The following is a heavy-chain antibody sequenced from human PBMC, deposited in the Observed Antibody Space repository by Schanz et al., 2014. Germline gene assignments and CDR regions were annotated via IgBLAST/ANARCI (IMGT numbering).Heavy chain of an antibody. CDR2: INWNGGDT. CDR3: ARGSSASLSRVWFDL. V-gene: IGHV3-20*01. J-gene: IGHJ5*02. Sequence: EVQLVESGGGLVQPGGSLRLSCVASGFNFYTSAMTWVRQAPGKGLEWVSGINWNGGDTSYADSVKGRFIISRDNAKNSLYLEMNSLRAGDTAFYHCARGSSASLSRVWFDLWGQGTLVTVSS. CDR1: GFNFYTSA. D-gene: IGHD6-6*01.